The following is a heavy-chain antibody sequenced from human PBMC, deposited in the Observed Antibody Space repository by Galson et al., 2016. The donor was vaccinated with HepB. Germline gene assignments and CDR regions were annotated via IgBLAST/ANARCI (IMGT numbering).Heavy chain of an antibody. CDR2: ISTRRTT. J-gene: IGHJ4*02. CDR1: GFVFSNFG. D-gene: IGHD1-1*01. Sequence: SLRHSCAASGFVFSNFGLSWVRQAPGKGLEWVASISTRRTTYYSDSVQGRFTISRDNSKNTLYLQMNGLSAEDTAVYYCAKERLVRRIFDHWGQGTLLTVSS. CDR3: AKERLVRRIFDH. V-gene: IGHV3-23*01.